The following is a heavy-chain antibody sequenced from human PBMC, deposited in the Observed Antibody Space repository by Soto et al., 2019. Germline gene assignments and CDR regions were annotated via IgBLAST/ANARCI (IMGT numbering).Heavy chain of an antibody. D-gene: IGHD4-17*01. CDR3: ARYGDYELDYFDQ. CDR2: IYKSGTT. V-gene: IGHV4-59*01. J-gene: IGHJ4*02. Sequence: ASETLSLTCTVSGGSISTYYWSWIRQPPGKGLEWIGYIYKSGTTNYNPALKSRVTISVDTSKNQFSLKLSSATAADTAVYYCARYGDYELDYFDQWGQGTLVTVSS. CDR1: GGSISTYY.